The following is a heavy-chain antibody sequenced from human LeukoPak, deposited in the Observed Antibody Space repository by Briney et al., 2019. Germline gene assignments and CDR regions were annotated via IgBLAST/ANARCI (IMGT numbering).Heavy chain of an antibody. V-gene: IGHV4-34*01. CDR2: INHSGST. CDR1: GGSFSGYY. J-gene: IGHJ4*02. Sequence: SETLSLTCAVYGGSFSGYYWSWIRQPPGKGLEWIGEINHSGSTNYNPPLKSRVTISVDTSKNQFSLKLSSVTAADTAVYYCARGGYCSSTSCPRDGIAAAAFDYWGQGTLVTVSS. D-gene: IGHD2-2*01. CDR3: ARGGYCSSTSCPRDGIAAAAFDY.